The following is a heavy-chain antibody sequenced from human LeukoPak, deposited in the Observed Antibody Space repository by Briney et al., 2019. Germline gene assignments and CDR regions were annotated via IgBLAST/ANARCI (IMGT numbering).Heavy chain of an antibody. CDR3: ARVVASTSIDS. Sequence: SETLSLTCTVSGGSISSYYWSWIRQPPGKGLEWIGYIYFSGYTNYNPSLKSRVTISVDTSKNEFSLKLNSVTAADTAIYYCARVVASTSIDSWGQGILVTVSS. CDR1: GGSISSYY. J-gene: IGHJ4*02. V-gene: IGHV4-59*01. D-gene: IGHD2-15*01. CDR2: IYFSGYT.